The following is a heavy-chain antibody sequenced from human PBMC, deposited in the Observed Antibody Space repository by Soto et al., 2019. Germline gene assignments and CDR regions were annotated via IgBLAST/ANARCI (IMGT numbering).Heavy chain of an antibody. V-gene: IGHV3-9*01. Sequence: TGGSLRLSCAASGFTFDDYAMHLVRQAPGKGLEWVSGISWNSGSIGYADSVKGRFTISRDNAKNSLYLQMNSLRAEDTALYYCAKIGGCSSSSVTGCYYYYYMDVWGKGTTVTVSS. CDR3: AKIGGCSSSSVTGCYYYYYMDV. D-gene: IGHD6-6*01. J-gene: IGHJ6*03. CDR2: ISWNSGSI. CDR1: GFTFDDYA.